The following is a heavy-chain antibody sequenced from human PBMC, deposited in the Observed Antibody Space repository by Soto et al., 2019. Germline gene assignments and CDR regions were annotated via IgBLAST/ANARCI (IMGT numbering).Heavy chain of an antibody. D-gene: IGHD3-10*01. CDR3: ARYGSGSSVWFDP. V-gene: IGHV4-59*01. J-gene: IGHJ5*02. CDR2: IYYSGST. CDR1: GGSISSYY. Sequence: SETLSLTCTVSGGSISSYYWSWIRQPPGKGLEWIGYIYYSGSTIYNPSLKSRVTISVDTSKNQFSLKLSSVTAADTAVYYCARYGSGSSVWFDPWGQGTLVTVSS.